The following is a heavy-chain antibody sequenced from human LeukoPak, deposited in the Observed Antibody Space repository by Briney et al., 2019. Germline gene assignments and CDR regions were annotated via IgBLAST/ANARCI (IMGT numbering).Heavy chain of an antibody. CDR1: GFTFSSYE. J-gene: IGHJ4*02. V-gene: IGHV3-48*03. CDR2: ISSSGSTI. CDR3: ARDRGPYYFDY. Sequence: GGSLRLSCAASGFTFSSYEMNWVRQAPGKGLEWVSYISSSGSTIYYADSVKGRFTISRDNAKNSLYLQMNTLRAEDTAVYYCARDRGPYYFDYWGQGTLVTVSS. D-gene: IGHD3-10*01.